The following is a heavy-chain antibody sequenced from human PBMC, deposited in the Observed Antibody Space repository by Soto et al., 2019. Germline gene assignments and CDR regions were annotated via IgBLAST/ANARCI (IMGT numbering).Heavy chain of an antibody. CDR3: TRAPDGNNADY. CDR2: IRGRADNYAT. CDR1: GFIFSGTT. V-gene: IGHV3-73*02. Sequence: EVQLVESGGDLVQTGGSLKLSCAASGFIFSGTTIHWVRQASGEGLEWVGRIRGRADNYATGYGASVKGRFTISRDDSKKTAYLQMNGMKTEDTAVYFCTRAPDGNNADYWGQGTLVTVSS. J-gene: IGHJ4*02. D-gene: IGHD6-13*01.